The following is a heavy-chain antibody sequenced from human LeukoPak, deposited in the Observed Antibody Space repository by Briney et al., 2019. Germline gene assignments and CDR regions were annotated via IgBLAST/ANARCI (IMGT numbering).Heavy chain of an antibody. J-gene: IGHJ5*02. Sequence: GRSLRLSCTASGFSFSSYGMDWVRQAPGKGLEWVAFIRYDGTNKYYAESVKGRFTISRDNSKNTLYVQMNSLRAEDTAVYYCAKGNYYDSSAYNWFDPWGQGTLVTVSS. CDR1: GFSFSSYG. V-gene: IGHV3-30*02. CDR3: AKGNYYDSSAYNWFDP. D-gene: IGHD3-22*01. CDR2: IRYDGTNK.